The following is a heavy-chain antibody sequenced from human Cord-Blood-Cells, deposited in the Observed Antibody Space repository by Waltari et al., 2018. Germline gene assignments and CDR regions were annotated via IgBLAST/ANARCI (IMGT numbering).Heavy chain of an antibody. V-gene: IGHV3-23*01. D-gene: IGHD3-10*01. CDR2: MMSSGDST. Sequence: EVQLLESGGGLVQPGGSLRLSCAASGFTFSSYAMSWVRQATGKGLEWVSVMMSSGDSTYSADSVKGRFTISRDSSKNTLYLQMNSLRAEDTAVYYCAKRGYYGSGRLFDYWGQGTLVTVSS. CDR3: AKRGYYGSGRLFDY. CDR1: GFTFSSYA. J-gene: IGHJ4*02.